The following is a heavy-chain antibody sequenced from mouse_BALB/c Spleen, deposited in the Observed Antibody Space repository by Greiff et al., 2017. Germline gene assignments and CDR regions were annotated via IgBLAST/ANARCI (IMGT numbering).Heavy chain of an antibody. CDR2: IRNKANGYTT. Sequence: EVKLMESGGGLVQPGGSLRLSCATSGFTFTDYYMSWVRQPPGNALEWLGFIRNKANGYTTEYSASVKGRFTISRDNSQSILYLQMNTLRAEDSATYYCARGKTYYYGSSYDYYAMDYWGQGTSVTVSS. CDR3: ARGKTYYYGSSYDYYAMDY. D-gene: IGHD1-1*01. CDR1: GFTFTDYY. V-gene: IGHV7-3*02. J-gene: IGHJ4*01.